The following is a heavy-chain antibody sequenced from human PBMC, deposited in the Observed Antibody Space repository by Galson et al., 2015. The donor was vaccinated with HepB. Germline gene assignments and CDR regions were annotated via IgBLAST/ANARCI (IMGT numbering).Heavy chain of an antibody. V-gene: IGHV3-30-3*01. Sequence: SLRLSCAASGFTFSGYAMHWVRQAPGKGLEWVAVISYDGSNKYYADSVKGRFTISRDNSKNTLYLQMNSLRAEDTAVYYCARSTSSGWYGAEFDYWGQGTLVTVSS. CDR2: ISYDGSNK. D-gene: IGHD6-19*01. CDR3: ARSTSSGWYGAEFDY. CDR1: GFTFSGYA. J-gene: IGHJ4*02.